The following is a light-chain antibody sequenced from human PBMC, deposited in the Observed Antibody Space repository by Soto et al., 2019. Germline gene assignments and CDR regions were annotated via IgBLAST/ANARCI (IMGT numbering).Light chain of an antibody. CDR3: ATWDSSLSAGV. CDR1: SSNIGNNY. Sequence: QSVLTQPPSVSAAPGQKVTISCSGSSSNIGNNYVSWYQQLPGTAPKLLIYDNNKRPSGIPDRFSGSKSGTSATLGITGLQTGDEADYYCATWDSSLSAGVSGTGTKVTVL. CDR2: DNN. J-gene: IGLJ1*01. V-gene: IGLV1-51*01.